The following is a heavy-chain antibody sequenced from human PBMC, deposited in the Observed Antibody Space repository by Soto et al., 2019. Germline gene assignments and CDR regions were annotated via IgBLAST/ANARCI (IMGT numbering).Heavy chain of an antibody. Sequence: QLVQSGAEVRKPGSSVKVSCTASGGTLTSFAVSWVRQAPGQGLEWMGGVIASVGSTKFAQRFQGRLMITADDSANSAFMELRSLKSEDTAIYYCAAGGRVTINEFDFWGQGTLVTVSS. CDR2: VIASVGST. D-gene: IGHD1-1*01. CDR1: GGTLTSFA. V-gene: IGHV1-69*01. J-gene: IGHJ5*01. CDR3: AAGGRVTINEFDF.